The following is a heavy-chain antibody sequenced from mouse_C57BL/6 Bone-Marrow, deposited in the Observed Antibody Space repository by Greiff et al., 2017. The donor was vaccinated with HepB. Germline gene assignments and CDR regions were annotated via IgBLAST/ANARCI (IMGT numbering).Heavy chain of an antibody. CDR3: AKRSTMVTTGGVYYAMDY. Sequence: QVQLKESGPGLVAPSQSLSITCTVPGFSLTSYGVSWVRQPPGKGLEWLGVIWGDGSTNYHSALISRLSISKDNSKSQVFLKLNSLQTDDTATYYCAKRSTMVTTGGVYYAMDYWGQGTSVTVSS. CDR2: IWGDGST. CDR1: GFSLTSYG. V-gene: IGHV2-3*01. D-gene: IGHD2-2*01. J-gene: IGHJ4*01.